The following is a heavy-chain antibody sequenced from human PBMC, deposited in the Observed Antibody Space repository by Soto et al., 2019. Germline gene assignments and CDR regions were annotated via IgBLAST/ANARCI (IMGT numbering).Heavy chain of an antibody. J-gene: IGHJ4*02. D-gene: IGHD5-12*01. V-gene: IGHV1-69*06. CDR2: IIPMFGST. CDR3: ATPSGLLGQYSALPDN. CDR1: GGTFSHST. Sequence: QVQLVQSGAEVKRPGSSVKVSCKASGGTFSHSTVAWVRQAPGHRPEWMGMIIPMFGSTNSAQKFRDRVTFSADTYTNTAYMELSSLRSKDTAVYYCATPSGLLGQYSALPDNWGQGTLDTVSS.